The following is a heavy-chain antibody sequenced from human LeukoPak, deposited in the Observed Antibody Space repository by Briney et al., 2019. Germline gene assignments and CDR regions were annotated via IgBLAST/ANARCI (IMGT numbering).Heavy chain of an antibody. V-gene: IGHV4-34*01. CDR2: INHSGST. D-gene: IGHD3-9*01. J-gene: IGHJ4*02. CDR3: ARGPNLLRYFDWLLKY. CDR1: GGSFSGYY. Sequence: SETLSLTCAVYGGSFSGYYWSWIRQPPGKGLERIGEINHSGSTNYNPSLKSRVTISVDTSKNQFSLKLSSVTAADTAVYYCARGPNLLRYFDWLLKYWGQGTLVTVSS.